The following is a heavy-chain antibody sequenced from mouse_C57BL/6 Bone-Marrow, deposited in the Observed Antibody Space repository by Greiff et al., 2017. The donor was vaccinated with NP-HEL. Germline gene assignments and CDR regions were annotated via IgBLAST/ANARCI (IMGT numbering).Heavy chain of an antibody. CDR2: ISNLAYSI. J-gene: IGHJ3*01. CDR3: ARGYYGSSYGFAY. Sequence: EVKLVESGGGLVQPGGSLKLSCAASGFTFSDYGMAWVRQAPRKGPEWVAFISNLAYSIYYADTVTGRFPISRENAKNTLYLDMSSLRSEDTAMYYCARGYYGSSYGFAYWGQGTLVTVSA. CDR1: GFTFSDYG. D-gene: IGHD1-1*01. V-gene: IGHV5-15*01.